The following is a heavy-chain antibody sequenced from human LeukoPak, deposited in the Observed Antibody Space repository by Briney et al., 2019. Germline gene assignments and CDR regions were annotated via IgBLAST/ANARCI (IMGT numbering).Heavy chain of an antibody. CDR2: IIPIFGTA. J-gene: IGHJ4*02. Sequence: ASVTVSCKASGGTFSSYAISWVRQAPGQGLEWTGGIIPIFGTANYAQKFQGRVPITADESTSTAYMELSSLRSEDTAVYYCARGAIGYCSGGSCYPTYCDYWGEGTLVTVSS. CDR1: GGTFSSYA. V-gene: IGHV1-69*13. CDR3: ARGAIGYCSGGSCYPTYCDY. D-gene: IGHD2-15*01.